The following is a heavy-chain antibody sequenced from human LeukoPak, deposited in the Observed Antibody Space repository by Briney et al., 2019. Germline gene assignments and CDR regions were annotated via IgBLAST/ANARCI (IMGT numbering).Heavy chain of an antibody. V-gene: IGHV4-59*08. J-gene: IGHJ6*03. CDR1: GASISSYY. CDR2: IYYSGTT. Sequence: PPETLSLTCTVSGASISSYYWSWIRQPPGKGLEWLAYIYYSGTTNYNPSLKSRVTISVDTSKNQFSLKLTSVTAADTAVYYCAKHFAFSYYFMDVWGKGTTVTVSS. CDR3: AKHFAFSYYFMDV.